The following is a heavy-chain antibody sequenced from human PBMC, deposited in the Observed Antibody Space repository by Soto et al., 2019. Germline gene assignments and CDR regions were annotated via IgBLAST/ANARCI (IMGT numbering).Heavy chain of an antibody. Sequence: QITLKESGPTLVKPTQTLTLTCTFSGFSLSTSGVGVGWIRQPPGKALEWLALIYWDDDKRYSPSLKSRLTITKDTSKNQVVLTMTNMDPVDTATYYCAHGGYLAAAGTDHAFDIWGQGTMVTVSS. CDR3: AHGGYLAAAGTDHAFDI. J-gene: IGHJ3*02. D-gene: IGHD6-13*01. CDR1: GFSLSTSGVG. CDR2: IYWDDDK. V-gene: IGHV2-5*02.